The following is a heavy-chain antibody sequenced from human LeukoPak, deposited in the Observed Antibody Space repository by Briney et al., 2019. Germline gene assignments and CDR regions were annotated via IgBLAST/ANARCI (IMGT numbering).Heavy chain of an antibody. CDR1: GFTFSSYS. CDR2: ISSSSSYI. J-gene: IGHJ4*02. V-gene: IGHV3-21*01. Sequence: PGGSLRLSCVASGFTFSSYSMNWVRKAPGKGLEWVSSISSSSSYIYYADSVKGRFTISRDNAKNSLYLQMNSLRAEDTAVYYCARASTSCYDYWGQGTLVTVSS. D-gene: IGHD2-2*01. CDR3: ARASTSCYDY.